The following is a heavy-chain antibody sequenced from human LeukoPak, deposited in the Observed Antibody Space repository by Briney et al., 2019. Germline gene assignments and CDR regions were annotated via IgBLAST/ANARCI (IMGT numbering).Heavy chain of an antibody. CDR3: ARLQYCSGTSCYWFDP. D-gene: IGHD2-2*01. Sequence: SETLSLTCAVSGGSISSGGYSWSWIRQPPGKGLEWIGYIYHSGSTYYNPSLKSRVTISVDTSKNQFSLRLSSVTAADTAVYYCARLQYCSGTSCYWFDPWGQGTLVTVPS. CDR1: GGSISSGGYS. CDR2: IYHSGST. J-gene: IGHJ5*02. V-gene: IGHV4-30-2*01.